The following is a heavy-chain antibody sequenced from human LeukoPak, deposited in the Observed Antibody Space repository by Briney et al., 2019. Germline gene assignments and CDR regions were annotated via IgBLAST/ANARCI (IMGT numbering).Heavy chain of an antibody. CDR1: GFTFNSYA. Sequence: PGGSLRLSCGASGFTFNSYAVSWVRQAPGKGLEWVSAISGSGGGTYYADSVKGRFTISRDNSKNTVYLQKNSLSTEDTAVYYCAKTTTGYSSGRYPGWPVDCWGQGTLVTVSS. D-gene: IGHD6-19*01. CDR3: AKTTTGYSSGRYPGWPVDC. V-gene: IGHV3-23*01. CDR2: ISGSGGGT. J-gene: IGHJ4*02.